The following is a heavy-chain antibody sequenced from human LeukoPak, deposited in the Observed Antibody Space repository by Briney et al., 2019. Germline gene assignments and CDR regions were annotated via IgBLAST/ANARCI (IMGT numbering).Heavy chain of an antibody. V-gene: IGHV3-20*04. D-gene: IGHD4/OR15-4a*01. CDR1: GFTFDDYG. CDR3: ARSLGGASGAFDI. CDR2: INWNGGST. J-gene: IGHJ3*02. Sequence: GGSLGLSCAASGFTFDDYGMSWVRQAPGKGLEWVSGINWNGGSTGYADSVKGRFTISRDNAKNSLYLQMNSLRAEDAALYYCARSLGGASGAFDIWGQGTMVTVSS.